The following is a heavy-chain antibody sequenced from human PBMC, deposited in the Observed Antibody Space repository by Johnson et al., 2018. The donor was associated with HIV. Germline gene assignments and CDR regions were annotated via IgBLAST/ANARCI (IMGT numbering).Heavy chain of an antibody. CDR3: ATLKGPRLHIAARRPDAFDI. Sequence: QVQLVESGGGVVQPGRSLRLSCEASGFTFSSYAMHWVRQAPGKGLEWVAVISYDGSNTYYADSVKGRFPISRDISKNTLYLQMNSLRAEDTAVYYCATLKGPRLHIAARRPDAFDIWGQGTMVTVSS. CDR2: ISYDGSNT. V-gene: IGHV3-30*04. D-gene: IGHD6-6*01. CDR1: GFTFSSYA. J-gene: IGHJ3*02.